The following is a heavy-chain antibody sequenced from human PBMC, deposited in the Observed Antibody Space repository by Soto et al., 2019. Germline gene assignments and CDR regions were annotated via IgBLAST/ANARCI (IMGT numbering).Heavy chain of an antibody. D-gene: IGHD3-10*01. CDR3: ARDRGSYYYYGMDV. V-gene: IGHV3-30-3*01. Sequence: QVQLVESGGRVVQPGRSLRLSCAASGFTFSNNGMHWVRQAPGKGLEWVAVIAYDGSNEYYADSVRGRFTISRDSSNNTLFLQMNSLRAEDTAVYYCARDRGSYYYYGMDVWGQGTTVTVSS. CDR2: IAYDGSNE. J-gene: IGHJ6*02. CDR1: GFTFSNNG.